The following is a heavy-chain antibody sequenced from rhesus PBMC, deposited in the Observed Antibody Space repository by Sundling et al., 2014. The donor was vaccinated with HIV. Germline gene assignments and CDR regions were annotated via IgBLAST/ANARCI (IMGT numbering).Heavy chain of an antibody. Sequence: QVQLQESGPGLVKPSETLSLTCAVSGGSISSSYGWSWIRQSPGKGLEWIGYIYGTDGSTYYNPSLKSRVTISTDTSKNQFSLKLTSVTAADTAVYYCARGLFSGYYGGGIDYWGQGVLVTVSS. CDR2: IYGTDGST. D-gene: IGHD3-28*01. CDR3: ARGLFSGYYGGGIDY. CDR1: GGSISSSYG. J-gene: IGHJ4*01. V-gene: IGHV4-127*01.